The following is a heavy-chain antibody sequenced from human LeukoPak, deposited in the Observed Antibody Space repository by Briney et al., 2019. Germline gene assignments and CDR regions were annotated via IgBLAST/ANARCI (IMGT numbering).Heavy chain of an antibody. V-gene: IGHV3-48*03. J-gene: IGHJ4*02. Sequence: GGSLRLSCAASGFSFSSYGMEWVRQAPGKGLEWVSYINKNGESIYYADSVKGRFTISRDNSKNTLYLQMNSLRAEDTAVYYCAKDLELLGASFDYWGQGTLVTVSS. CDR1: GFSFSSYG. CDR2: INKNGESI. D-gene: IGHD1-26*01. CDR3: AKDLELLGASFDY.